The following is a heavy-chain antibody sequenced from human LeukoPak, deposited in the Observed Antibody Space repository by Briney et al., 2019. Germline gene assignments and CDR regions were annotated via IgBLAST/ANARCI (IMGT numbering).Heavy chain of an antibody. CDR1: GGSISSYY. Sequence: PSETLSLTCTVSGGSISSYYWSWIRQPPGKGLEWIGYIYYSGSTNYNPSLKSRVTISVDTSKNQFSLKLSSVTAADTAVYYCAREPSQAYCFDYWGQGTLVTVSS. D-gene: IGHD2-2*01. CDR3: AREPSQAYCFDY. CDR2: IYYSGST. J-gene: IGHJ4*02. V-gene: IGHV4-59*01.